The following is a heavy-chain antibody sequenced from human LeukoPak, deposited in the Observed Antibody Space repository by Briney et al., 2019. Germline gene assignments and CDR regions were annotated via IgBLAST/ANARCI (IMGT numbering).Heavy chain of an antibody. D-gene: IGHD3-3*01. V-gene: IGHV4-39*01. CDR1: GGSISSSSYY. J-gene: IGHJ4*02. Sequence: TASETLSLTCTVSGGSISSSSYYWGWIRQPPGKGLEWIGSIYYSGSTYYNPSLKSRVTISVDTSKNQFSLKLSSVTAADTAVYYCARTEITIFGVVIIGPFDYWGQGTLVTVSS. CDR3: ARTEITIFGVVIIGPFDY. CDR2: IYYSGST.